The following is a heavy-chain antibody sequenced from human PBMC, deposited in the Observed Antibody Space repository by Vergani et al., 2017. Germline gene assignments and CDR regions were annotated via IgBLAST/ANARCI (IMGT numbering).Heavy chain of an antibody. CDR3: VKDIASSGNYWYFER. CDR1: GFTFDDYA. J-gene: IGHJ2*01. D-gene: IGHD6-13*01. CDR2: INWNSDSI. Sequence: EVQLVESGGGLVQPGRSLRLSCAASGFTFDDYAMHWVRQAPGKGLEWVSGINWNSDSIAYADSVKGRFTISRDNAKNSLYLQMNSLRAEDTALYYCVKDIASSGNYWYFERWGRGTLVTVSS. V-gene: IGHV3-9*01.